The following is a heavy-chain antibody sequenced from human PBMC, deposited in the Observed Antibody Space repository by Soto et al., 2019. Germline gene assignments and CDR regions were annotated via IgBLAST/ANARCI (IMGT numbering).Heavy chain of an antibody. CDR3: AREGSGSYFPDY. CDR2: INHSGST. D-gene: IGHD3-10*01. V-gene: IGHV4-34*01. Sequence: QVQLQQWGAGLLKPSETLSLTCAVYGGSFSGYYRSWILQPPGKGLEWIGEINHSGSTNYNPSLKSRVTISVVTSKNQFSLKLSSVTAADTAVYYCAREGSGSYFPDYWGQGTLVTVSS. CDR1: GGSFSGYY. J-gene: IGHJ4*02.